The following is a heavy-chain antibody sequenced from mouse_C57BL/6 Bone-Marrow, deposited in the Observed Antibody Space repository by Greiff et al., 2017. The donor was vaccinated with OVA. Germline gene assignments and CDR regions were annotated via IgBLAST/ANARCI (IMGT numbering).Heavy chain of an antibody. CDR3: ARKFPFYYAMDY. CDR2: INTSSGYT. CDR1: GYTFTSYT. V-gene: IGHV1-4*01. Sequence: VQLQQSGAELARPGASVQMSCKASGYTFTSYTMHWVKQRPGQGLEWIGYINTSSGYTKYNQKFKDKATLTADKSSSTAYIQQSSLTSEDSAVDYCARKFPFYYAMDYWGQGTSVTVSS. J-gene: IGHJ4*01.